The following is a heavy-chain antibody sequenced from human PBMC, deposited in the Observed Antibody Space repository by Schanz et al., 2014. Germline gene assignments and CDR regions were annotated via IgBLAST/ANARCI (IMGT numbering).Heavy chain of an antibody. D-gene: IGHD5-18*01. V-gene: IGHV1-18*01. CDR2: ISPYTGNT. Sequence: QVQLVQSGAEVKKPGASVRVSCKVSGYAFTTYGISWVRQAPGQGLEWVGWISPYTGNTHYFDKMEGRVTMTTDTSTSTASMELSSLRSEDTAVYYCARGPSQGYSYGHNIGAYYYGMDVWGQGTTVTVSS. CDR3: ARGPSQGYSYGHNIGAYYYGMDV. CDR1: GYAFTTYG. J-gene: IGHJ6*02.